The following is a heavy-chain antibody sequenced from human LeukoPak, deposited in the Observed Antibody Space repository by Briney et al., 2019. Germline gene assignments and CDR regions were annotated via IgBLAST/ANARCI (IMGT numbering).Heavy chain of an antibody. D-gene: IGHD6-13*01. J-gene: IGHJ1*01. CDR2: IYPGDSDT. Sequence: AESLQISCKGAGYSSTSYWIDWVRQMPENGREWMGFIYPGDSDTRYSPSFQGQVTISADKSISTAYLQWSSLKASDTAMYYCARLGGGSSWYPGYFQHWGQGTLVTVSS. V-gene: IGHV5-51*01. CDR3: ARLGGGSSWYPGYFQH. CDR1: GYSSTSYW.